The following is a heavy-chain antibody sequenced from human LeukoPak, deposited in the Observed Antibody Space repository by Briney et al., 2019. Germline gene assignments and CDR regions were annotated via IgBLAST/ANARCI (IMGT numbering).Heavy chain of an antibody. CDR2: IIPIFGTA. D-gene: IGHD3-22*01. CDR1: GGTSSSYA. V-gene: IGHV1-69*05. Sequence: ASVKVSCKASGGTSSSYAISWVRQAPGQGLEWMGGIIPIFGTANYAQKFQGRVTITTDESTSTAYMELSSLRSEDTAVYYCARVLSSSSSIHSSGPFDYWGQGTLVTVSS. CDR3: ARVLSSSSSIHSSGPFDY. J-gene: IGHJ4*02.